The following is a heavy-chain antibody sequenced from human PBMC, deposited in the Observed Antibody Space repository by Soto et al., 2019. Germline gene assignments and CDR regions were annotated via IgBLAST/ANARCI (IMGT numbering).Heavy chain of an antibody. CDR3: ARGRYLDSSDYWVANLPFDH. CDR2: ISRSGRGSA. V-gene: IGHV3-23*01. D-gene: IGHD3-22*01. Sequence: GGFLRLSCAASGFTFNSYVMTWVRQAPGEGLEWVSSISRSGRGSAYCADSVKGRFTISRDNSENMLFLQMNNLRDEDTALYYCARGRYLDSSDYWVANLPFDHWGLGTLVTVS. J-gene: IGHJ4*02. CDR1: GFTFNSYV.